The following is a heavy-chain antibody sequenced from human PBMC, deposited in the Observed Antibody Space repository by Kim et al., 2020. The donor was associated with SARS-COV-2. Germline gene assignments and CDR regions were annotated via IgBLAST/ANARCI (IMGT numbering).Heavy chain of an antibody. CDR1: GYTFSNYG. Sequence: ASVKVSCKASGYTFSNYGISWVRQAPGQGLEWMGWISAYNENTDYAQNLQGRVTMTTDTSTSTAYMELRSLRSDDTAVYYCARENSLVVVTASPRYFDYWGQGTLVTVSS. J-gene: IGHJ4*02. V-gene: IGHV1-18*01. D-gene: IGHD2-15*01. CDR2: ISAYNENT. CDR3: ARENSLVVVTASPRYFDY.